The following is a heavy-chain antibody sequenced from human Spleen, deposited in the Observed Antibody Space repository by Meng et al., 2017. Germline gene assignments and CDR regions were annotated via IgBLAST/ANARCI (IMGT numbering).Heavy chain of an antibody. CDR2: IKSKTDGGII. Sequence: GGSLRLSCAASGISISNAWMSWVRQAPGKGLEWVGRIKSKTDGGIIDYGAPVKGRFTISRDDSKNTLYLQMNSLRAEDTAVYYCARGYSSSWVRYYFDYWGQGTLVTVSS. V-gene: IGHV3-15*05. CDR3: ARGYSSSWVRYYFDY. J-gene: IGHJ4*02. CDR1: GISISNAW. D-gene: IGHD6-13*01.